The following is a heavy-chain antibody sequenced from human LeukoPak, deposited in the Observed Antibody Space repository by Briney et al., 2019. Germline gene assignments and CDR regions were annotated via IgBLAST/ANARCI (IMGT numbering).Heavy chain of an antibody. D-gene: IGHD1-26*01. CDR1: GFTFRSYR. CDR2: ISSSSSTK. V-gene: IGHV3-48*01. J-gene: IGHJ4*02. CDR3: ASGLVVGAFFPFDY. Sequence: GGSLRLSCAASGFTFRSYRMHWVRQAPGKELEWVSYISSSSSTKYYAYSLKGRSTISRDNAKNSLYLQKNSLRAEDTAVYYCASGLVVGAFFPFDYWGQGTLVTVSS.